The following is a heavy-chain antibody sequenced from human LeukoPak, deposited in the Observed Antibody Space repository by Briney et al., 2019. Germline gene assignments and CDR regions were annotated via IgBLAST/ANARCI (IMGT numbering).Heavy chain of an antibody. CDR2: IYYSGST. J-gene: IGHJ4*02. V-gene: IGHV4-39*01. D-gene: IGHD3-22*01. Sequence: SETLSLTCTVSGGSISSSSYYWGWIRQPPGKGLEWIGSIYYSGSTYYNPSLKSRVTISVDTSKNQFSLKLSSVTAADTAVYYCARTYYYDSSGYYTHPIDYWGQGTLVTVSS. CDR3: ARTYYYDSSGYYTHPIDY. CDR1: GGSISSSSYY.